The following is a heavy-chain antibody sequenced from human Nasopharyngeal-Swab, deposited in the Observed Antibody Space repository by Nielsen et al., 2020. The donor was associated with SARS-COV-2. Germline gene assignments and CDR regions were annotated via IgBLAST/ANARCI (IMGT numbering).Heavy chain of an antibody. V-gene: IGHV4-34*01. J-gene: IGHJ6*02. CDR2: INHSGST. D-gene: IGHD3-22*01. Sequence: WIRQPPGKGLEWIGEINHSGSTNYNPSLKGRVTISVDTSKNQLSLKLSSVTAADTAVYYCARGTVYYYDSSGYYYYYYYGMDVWGQGTTVTVSS. CDR3: ARGTVYYYDSSGYYYYYYYGMDV.